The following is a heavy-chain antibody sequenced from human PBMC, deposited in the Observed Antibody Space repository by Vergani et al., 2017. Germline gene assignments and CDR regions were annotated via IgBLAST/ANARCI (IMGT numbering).Heavy chain of an antibody. Sequence: QLQLQESGPGLVKPSETLSLTCTVSGGSISSSTSYYWTWIRQSPGKGLEFIGLIYYNGNTYYDQSLKSRVTMSVDTAKNQSSLQLTTVTAADTSVYYCWRQGYAYCYFDSWGHGILVTVSS. D-gene: IGHD2-15*01. CDR2: IYYNGNT. J-gene: IGHJ4*01. V-gene: IGHV4-39*01. CDR1: GGSISSSTSYY. CDR3: WRQGYAYCYFDS.